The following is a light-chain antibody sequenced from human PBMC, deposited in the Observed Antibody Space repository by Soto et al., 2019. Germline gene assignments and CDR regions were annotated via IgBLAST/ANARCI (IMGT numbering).Light chain of an antibody. CDR2: KVS. V-gene: IGKV1-5*03. J-gene: IGKJ1*01. CDR1: QSIDTW. Sequence: DIQMTQSPSTLSASVGDRVTITCRASQSIDTWLAWYQQKPGEVPKVLIYKVSNLQRGVPSRFSGSGSGTEFTLTISGLQPHDFATYSCEHYTFFPWTFGQGPKV. CDR3: EHYTFFPWT.